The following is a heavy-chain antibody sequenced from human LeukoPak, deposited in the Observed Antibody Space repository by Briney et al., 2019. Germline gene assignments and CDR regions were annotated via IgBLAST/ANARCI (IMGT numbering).Heavy chain of an antibody. Sequence: ASVKASCKASGYTFTSYGISWVRQAPGQGLEWMGWISAYNGNTNYAQKLQGRVTMTTDTSTSTAYMELRSLRSDDTAVYYCARDTRIAVAGTNWFDPWGQGTLVTVSS. J-gene: IGHJ5*02. CDR3: ARDTRIAVAGTNWFDP. V-gene: IGHV1-18*01. CDR2: ISAYNGNT. D-gene: IGHD6-19*01. CDR1: GYTFTSYG.